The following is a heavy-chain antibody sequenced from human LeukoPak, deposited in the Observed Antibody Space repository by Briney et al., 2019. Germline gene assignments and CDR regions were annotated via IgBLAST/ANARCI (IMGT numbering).Heavy chain of an antibody. Sequence: GASVKVSCKASGYTFTSYDINWVRQATGQGLEWMGWMNPNSGNTGYAQKFQGRVTMTRNTPISTAYMELSSLRSEDTAVYYCARRPPRAYSGRSFEYFQHWGQGTLVTVSS. CDR3: ARRPPRAYSGRSFEYFQH. V-gene: IGHV1-8*01. J-gene: IGHJ1*01. CDR1: GYTFTSYD. D-gene: IGHD1-26*01. CDR2: MNPNSGNT.